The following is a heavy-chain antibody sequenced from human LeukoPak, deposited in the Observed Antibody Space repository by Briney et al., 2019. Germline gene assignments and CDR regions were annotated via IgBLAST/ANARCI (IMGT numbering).Heavy chain of an antibody. J-gene: IGHJ4*02. D-gene: IGHD6-13*01. CDR3: ARGYPGIAAAGTGN. CDR1: GYTFTSYG. V-gene: IGHV7-4-1*02. CDR2: INTNTGNP. Sequence: PWASVKVSCKASGYTFTSYGISWVRQAPGQGLEWMGWINTNTGNPTYAQGFTGRFVFSLDTSVSTAYLQISSLKAEDTAVYYCARGYPGIAAAGTGNWGQGTLVTVSS.